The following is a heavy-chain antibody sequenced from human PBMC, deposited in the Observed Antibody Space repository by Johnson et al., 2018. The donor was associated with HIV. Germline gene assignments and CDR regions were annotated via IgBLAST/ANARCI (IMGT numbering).Heavy chain of an antibody. J-gene: IGHJ3*02. D-gene: IGHD6-19*01. Sequence: QMQLVESGGGVVQPGRSLRLSCAASGFTFSSYGMHWVRQAPGKGLEWVAVISYDGSNKYYADSVKGRFTISRDNSKNTLYLQMNSLRAEDTAVYYCAKEARGWYHAGDAFDIWGQGTMVTVSS. CDR3: AKEARGWYHAGDAFDI. V-gene: IGHV3-30*18. CDR1: GFTFSSYG. CDR2: ISYDGSNK.